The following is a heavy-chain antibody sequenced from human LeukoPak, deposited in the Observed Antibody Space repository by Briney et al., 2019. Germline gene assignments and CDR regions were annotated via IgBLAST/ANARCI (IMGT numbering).Heavy chain of an antibody. CDR1: GFTFSSYA. CDR3: TKGILGDGDLDWFDP. CDR2: ISYDGSNK. Sequence: GGSLRLSCAASGFTFSSYAMHWVRQAPGKGLGWVAVISYDGSNKYYADSVKGRFTISRDTSKNTLYLEMDSLRPEDTAVYYCTKGILGDGDLDWFDPWGQGTLVTVSS. V-gene: IGHV3-30*04. D-gene: IGHD3-16*01. J-gene: IGHJ5*02.